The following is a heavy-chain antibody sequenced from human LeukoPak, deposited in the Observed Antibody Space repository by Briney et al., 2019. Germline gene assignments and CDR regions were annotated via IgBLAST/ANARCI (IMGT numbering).Heavy chain of an antibody. CDR3: ARENYDFALDY. CDR2: IWYDGSNK. D-gene: IGHD3-3*01. J-gene: IGHJ4*02. CDR1: GFTFSSYA. V-gene: IGHV3-33*08. Sequence: GGSLRLSCAASGFTFSSYAMHWVRQAPGKGLEWVAVIWYDGSNKYYADSVKGRFTISRDNSKNTLYLQMNSLRAEDTAVYYCARENYDFALDYWGQGTLVTVSS.